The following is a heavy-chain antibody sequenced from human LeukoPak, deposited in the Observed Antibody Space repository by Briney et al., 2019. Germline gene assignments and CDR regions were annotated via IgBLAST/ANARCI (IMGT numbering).Heavy chain of an antibody. Sequence: GGSLRLSCAASGFTFDDYAMHWVRQAPGKGLEWVSGISWNSGSIGYADSVKGRFTISRDNSKNSLYLQMNSLRAEDTALYYCAKGSTGDTAMVYDAFDIWGQGTMVTVSS. CDR1: GFTFDDYA. J-gene: IGHJ3*02. CDR2: ISWNSGSI. V-gene: IGHV3-9*01. CDR3: AKGSTGDTAMVYDAFDI. D-gene: IGHD5-18*01.